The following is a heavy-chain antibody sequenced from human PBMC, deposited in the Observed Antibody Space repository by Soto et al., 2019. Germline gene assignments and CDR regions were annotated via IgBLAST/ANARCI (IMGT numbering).Heavy chain of an antibody. Sequence: ECMGLDCSASGLSVRSSDMSWARQASGKGLEWVSVIYSGGSTHDADSVKGRFTISRDNSKNTVHLQMNSLRVDDTAVYFCSTSSRNEYHFPMGALGQGTTVTVAP. J-gene: IGHJ6*01. V-gene: IGHV3-53*01. D-gene: IGHD6-6*01. CDR3: STSSRNEYHFPMGA. CDR2: IYSGGST. CDR1: GLSVRSSD.